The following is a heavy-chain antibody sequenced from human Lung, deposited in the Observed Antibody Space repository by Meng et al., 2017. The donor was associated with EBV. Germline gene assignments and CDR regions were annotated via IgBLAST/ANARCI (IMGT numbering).Heavy chain of an antibody. J-gene: IGHJ4*02. CDR3: AKSYYYDSSGYSPFDY. V-gene: IGHV3-23*04. D-gene: IGHD3-22*01. CDR1: GFTFSSYT. Sequence: EVQLVESGGGLVQPGGSLRLSCAASGFTFSSYTMTWVRQAPGKGLEWVSVISGSGGRTYYADSVKGRFIISRDNSKNTLYLQISNLRAEDTAVYYCAKSYYYDSSGYSPFDYWGQGTLVTVSS. CDR2: ISGSGGRT.